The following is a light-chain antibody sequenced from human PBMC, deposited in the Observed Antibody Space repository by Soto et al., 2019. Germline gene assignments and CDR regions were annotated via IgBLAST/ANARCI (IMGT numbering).Light chain of an antibody. V-gene: IGKV3-20*01. CDR1: QSVSSSY. CDR3: QQYGSSLPHT. CDR2: GAS. J-gene: IGKJ2*01. Sequence: EIVLTQSPGTLSLSPGERATLSCRASQSVSSSYLAWYQQKPGQAPSLLIYGASSRATGIPDRFSGSGSGTDFTLTISILEPEDFAVYYCQQYGSSLPHTFGQGTKLEIK.